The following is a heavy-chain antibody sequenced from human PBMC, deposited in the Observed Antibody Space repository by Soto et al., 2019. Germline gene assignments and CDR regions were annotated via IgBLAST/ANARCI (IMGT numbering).Heavy chain of an antibody. D-gene: IGHD1-7*01. J-gene: IGHJ4*02. CDR1: GFTFSSYA. CDR3: ANMMGGTTFCNYFDY. CDR2: ISGSGGST. V-gene: IGHV3-23*01. Sequence: GGSLRLSCAASGFTFSSYAMSWVRQAPGKGLEWVSAISGSGGSTYYADSVKGRFTISRDNSKNTLYLQMNSLRAEDTAVYYCANMMGGTTFCNYFDYWGQGTLVTVSS.